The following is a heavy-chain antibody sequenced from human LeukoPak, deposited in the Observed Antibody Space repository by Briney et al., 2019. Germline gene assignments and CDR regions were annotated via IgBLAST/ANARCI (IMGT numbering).Heavy chain of an antibody. CDR3: ARGYRGYCSSTSCPPTLSNWFDP. CDR2: ISAYNGNT. J-gene: IGHJ5*02. D-gene: IGHD2-2*01. V-gene: IGHV1-18*01. Sequence: ASVEVSCKASGYTFTSYGISWVRQAPGQGLEWMGWISAYNGNTNYAQKLQGRVTMTTDTSTSTAYMELRSLRSDDTAVYYCARGYRGYCSSTSCPPTLSNWFDPWGQGTLVTVSS. CDR1: GYTFTSYG.